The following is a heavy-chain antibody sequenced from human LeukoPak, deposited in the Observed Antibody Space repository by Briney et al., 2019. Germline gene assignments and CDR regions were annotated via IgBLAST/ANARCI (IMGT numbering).Heavy chain of an antibody. Sequence: SETLSLTCTGSGFSINSYYWSWIRQPPGKGLECIRYIHYTGSTNYNPSLKSRVTISVDTSKSQFSLKLSSVTAADTAIYYCARGGYYGSGNDFRFDPWGQGTLVTVSS. CDR1: GFSINSYY. D-gene: IGHD3-10*01. J-gene: IGHJ5*02. CDR2: IHYTGST. V-gene: IGHV4-59*01. CDR3: ARGGYYGSGNDFRFDP.